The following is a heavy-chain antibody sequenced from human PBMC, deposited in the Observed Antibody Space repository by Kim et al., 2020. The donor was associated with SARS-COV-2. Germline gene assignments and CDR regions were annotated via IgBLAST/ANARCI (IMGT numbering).Heavy chain of an antibody. D-gene: IGHD3-10*01. V-gene: IGHV3-7*03. CDR2: IKQDGSEK. CDR1: GFTFSSYW. Sequence: GGSLRLSCAASGFTFSSYWMSWVRQAPGKGLEWVANIKQDGSEKYYVDSVKGRFTISRDNAKNSLYLQMNSLRAEDTAVYYCARGGVWFYNWFDPWGEGTLVTVSS. J-gene: IGHJ5*02. CDR3: ARGGVWFYNWFDP.